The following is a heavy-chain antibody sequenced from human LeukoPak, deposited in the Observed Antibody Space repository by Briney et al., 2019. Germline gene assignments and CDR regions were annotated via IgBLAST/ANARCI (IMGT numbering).Heavy chain of an antibody. CDR1: GFTFSSYW. D-gene: IGHD1-26*01. CDR3: ARDFLSGSCDY. V-gene: IGHV3-74*01. J-gene: IGHJ4*02. CDR2: INSDGSST. Sequence: GGSLRLSCAASGFTFSSYWMHWVRQAPGKGLVWVSRINSDGSSTSYADSVKGRFAISRDNAKNTLYLQMNSLRAEDTAVYYCARDFLSGSCDYWGQGTLVTVSS.